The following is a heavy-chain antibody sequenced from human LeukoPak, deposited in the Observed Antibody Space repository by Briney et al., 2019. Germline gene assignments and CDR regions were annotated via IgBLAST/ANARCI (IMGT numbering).Heavy chain of an antibody. CDR2: IYNSGST. Sequence: SSETLSLTCTVSGASISSYWWTWIRQPPGKGLEWLGYIYNSGSTRYNPSLKSRVTISVDTSKNQFSLNLTSVTAADTAVYYCAREKDSIVSTARMDVWGRGTTVTVSS. CDR1: GASISSYW. J-gene: IGHJ6*03. D-gene: IGHD5/OR15-5a*01. V-gene: IGHV4-59*01. CDR3: AREKDSIVSTARMDV.